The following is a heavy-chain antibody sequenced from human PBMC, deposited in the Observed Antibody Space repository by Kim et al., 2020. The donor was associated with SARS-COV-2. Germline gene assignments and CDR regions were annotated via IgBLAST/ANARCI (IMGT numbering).Heavy chain of an antibody. V-gene: IGHV3-11*05. J-gene: IGHJ2*01. D-gene: IGHD4-4*01. CDR3: ARAGNDYSNYESWYFDL. Sequence: VKCRFTISRDNAENSLCLQMNSLSAEDTAVYYCARAGNDYSNYESWYFDLWGRGTLVTVSS.